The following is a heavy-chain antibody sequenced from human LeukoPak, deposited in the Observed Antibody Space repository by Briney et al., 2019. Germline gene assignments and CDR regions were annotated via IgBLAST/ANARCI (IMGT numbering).Heavy chain of an antibody. Sequence: GGSLRLSCEASGFTFSSYAMTWVRQAPGKGLEWVSAITNSGGGTYYADSVKGRFTISRDNSKNTLYLQMNSLKAEDTAVYYCVKFVGARGYWGQGTLVTVSS. J-gene: IGHJ4*02. D-gene: IGHD1-26*01. CDR3: VKFVGARGY. CDR2: ITNSGGGT. CDR1: GFTFSSYA. V-gene: IGHV3-23*01.